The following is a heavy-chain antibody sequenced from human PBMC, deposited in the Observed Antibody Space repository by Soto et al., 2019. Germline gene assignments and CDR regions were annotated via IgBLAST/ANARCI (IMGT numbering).Heavy chain of an antibody. CDR2: INHSGST. CDR1: GGSFSGYY. V-gene: IGHV4-34*01. Sequence: SETLSLTCAVYGGSFSGYYRNWIRQPPGKGLEWIGEINHSGSTNYNPSLKSRVTISVDTSKNQFSLKLSSVTAADTAVYYCARVRGDDFWSGSRNWFDPWGQGTLVTVSS. D-gene: IGHD3-3*01. J-gene: IGHJ5*02. CDR3: ARVRGDDFWSGSRNWFDP.